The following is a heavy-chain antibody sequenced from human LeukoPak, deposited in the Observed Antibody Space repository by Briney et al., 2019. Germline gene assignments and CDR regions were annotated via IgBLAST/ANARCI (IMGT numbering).Heavy chain of an antibody. CDR1: GYTFTGYY. Sequence: ASVKVSCKASGYTFTGYYMHWVRQAPGQGLEWMGWINPNSGGTNYAQKFQGRVTMTRDTSISTAYMELSRLRSDDTAVYYCARDYGTTSTRYYYGMDVWGQGTTVTGSS. D-gene: IGHD1-1*01. CDR2: INPNSGGT. CDR3: ARDYGTTSTRYYYGMDV. J-gene: IGHJ6*02. V-gene: IGHV1-2*02.